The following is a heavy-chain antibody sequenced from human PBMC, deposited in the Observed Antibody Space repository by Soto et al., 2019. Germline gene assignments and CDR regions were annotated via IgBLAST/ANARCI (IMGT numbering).Heavy chain of an antibody. D-gene: IGHD1-1*01. Sequence: GESLKISCAASGFTFSSYWMSWVRQAPGKGLEWVANIKQDGSEKYYVDSVKGRFTISRDNAKNSLYLQMNSLRAEDTAVYYCARAGTTQRGNYYYMDVWGKGTTVTVSS. J-gene: IGHJ6*03. CDR3: ARAGTTQRGNYYYMDV. CDR1: GFTFSSYW. V-gene: IGHV3-7*01. CDR2: IKQDGSEK.